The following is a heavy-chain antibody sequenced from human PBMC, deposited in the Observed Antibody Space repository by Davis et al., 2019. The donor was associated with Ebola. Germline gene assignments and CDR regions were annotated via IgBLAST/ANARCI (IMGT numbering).Heavy chain of an antibody. Sequence: GESLKISCAASGFTFSSYAMHWVRQAPGKGLEWVAVISYDGSNKYYADSVKGRFTISRDNSKNTLYLQMNSLRAEDTAVYYCARETGYYDSSDAFDIWGQGIMVTVSS. J-gene: IGHJ3*02. D-gene: IGHD3-22*01. CDR1: GFTFSSYA. CDR3: ARETGYYDSSDAFDI. CDR2: ISYDGSNK. V-gene: IGHV3-30-3*01.